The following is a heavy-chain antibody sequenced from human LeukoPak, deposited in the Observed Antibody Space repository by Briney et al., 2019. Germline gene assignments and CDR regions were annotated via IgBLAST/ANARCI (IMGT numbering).Heavy chain of an antibody. J-gene: IGHJ4*02. CDR3: ARGRYSVTYLSYFDY. CDR2: IYPGDSDT. Sequence: GESLKISCKGSGYSFTSFWIAWVRQMPGKGLEWMGIIYPGDSDTRYSPSFEGQVTFSADKSISTAYLQWSSLKASDTAMYYCARGRYSVTYLSYFDYWAQGTLVTVSS. V-gene: IGHV5-51*01. CDR1: GYSFTSFW. D-gene: IGHD1-26*01.